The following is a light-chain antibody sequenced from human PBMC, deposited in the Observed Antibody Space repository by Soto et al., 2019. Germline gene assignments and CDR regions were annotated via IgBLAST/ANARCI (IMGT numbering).Light chain of an antibody. CDR3: QSYDSTLDARYV. CDR1: GSNIGAGYD. J-gene: IGLJ1*01. CDR2: GDS. Sequence: QSVLTQPPSVSGAPGQRVTISCTGSGSNIGAGYDVHWYQHRPGTAPKLLVFGDSHRPSGVPDRFSGSKSGTSASLAITGLPAEDEGDYYCQSYDSTLDARYVFGTGTKLTVL. V-gene: IGLV1-40*01.